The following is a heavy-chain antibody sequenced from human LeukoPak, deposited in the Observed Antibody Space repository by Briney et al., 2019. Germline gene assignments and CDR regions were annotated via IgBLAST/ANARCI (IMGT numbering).Heavy chain of an antibody. CDR2: INPNSGGT. J-gene: IGHJ3*02. Sequence: ASVKVSCKASGYTFTGYYMHWVRQAPGQGLEWMGWINPNSGGTNYAQKFQGWVTMTRDTSISTAYMELSRLRSDDTAVYYCARVVLNGSSVHAFDIWGQGTMVTVSS. D-gene: IGHD3-22*01. CDR3: ARVVLNGSSVHAFDI. CDR1: GYTFTGYY. V-gene: IGHV1-2*04.